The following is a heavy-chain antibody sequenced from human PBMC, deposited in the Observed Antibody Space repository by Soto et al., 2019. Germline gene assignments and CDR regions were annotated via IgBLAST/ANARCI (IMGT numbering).Heavy chain of an antibody. J-gene: IGHJ4*02. Sequence: PGGSLRLSCAASGTFSSYEMVCLRQAPGKGLEWVSYISSVNTIYYADSVKGRFTISRDNAKNSLYLQMNSLRGGDTAVYYCATALYAYYGSGRHYYFDNWGQGVLVTVSS. V-gene: IGHV3-48*03. CDR1: GTFSSYE. CDR3: ATALYAYYGSGRHYYFDN. CDR2: ISSVNTI. D-gene: IGHD3-10*01.